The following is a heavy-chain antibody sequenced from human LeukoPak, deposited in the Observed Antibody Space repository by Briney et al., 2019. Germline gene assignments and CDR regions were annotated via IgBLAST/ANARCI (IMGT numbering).Heavy chain of an antibody. CDR1: GGSISSYY. V-gene: IGHV4-4*07. D-gene: IGHD1-26*01. Sequence: SETLSLTCTVSGGSISSYYWSWIRQPAGKGLGWIGRIYTSGSTNYNPSLKSRVTMSVDTSKNQFSLMLSSVTAADTAVYYCARQGGSYLDYWGQGTLVTVSS. CDR2: IYTSGST. CDR3: ARQGGSYLDY. J-gene: IGHJ4*02.